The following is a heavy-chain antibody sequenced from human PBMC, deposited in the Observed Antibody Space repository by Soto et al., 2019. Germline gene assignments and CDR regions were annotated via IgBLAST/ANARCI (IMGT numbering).Heavy chain of an antibody. CDR2: IHQSGRT. V-gene: IGHV4-4*02. D-gene: IGHD6-6*01. Sequence: PSETLSLTCDFSGDSINSDNWWSWVRQSPGRGLEWIAEIHQSGRTKYNPSLEGRVTMSVDKAKNQFSLKLTSVTAADTAVYYCARTRVPKVPSYWSRQLVPRPPQDPAPSFYFDSWGRGTLVTVSS. CDR1: GDSINSDNW. CDR3: ARTRVPKVPSYWSRQLVPRPPQDPAPSFYFDS. J-gene: IGHJ4*02.